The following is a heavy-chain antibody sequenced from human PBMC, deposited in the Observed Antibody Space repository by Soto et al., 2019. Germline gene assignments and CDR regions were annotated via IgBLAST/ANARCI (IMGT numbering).Heavy chain of an antibody. Sequence: EVQLLQSGGGLVQPGGSLRLSCVGSGFSFRTYAMSWVRQAPGKGLEWVAGITGTGSSADYADSVKGRFTIPRDNSKNTLYLHLKNLRADDTAVFYCANDEWGAASLRFDYWGQGTMVTVSS. CDR3: ANDEWGAASLRFDY. CDR2: ITGTGSSA. J-gene: IGHJ4*02. V-gene: IGHV3-23*01. D-gene: IGHD3-16*01. CDR1: GFSFRTYA.